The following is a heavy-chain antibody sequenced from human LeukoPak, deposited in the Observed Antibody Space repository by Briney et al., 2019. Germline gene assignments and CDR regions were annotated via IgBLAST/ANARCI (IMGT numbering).Heavy chain of an antibody. CDR1: GGSISSSSYY. V-gene: IGHV4-39*01. Sequence: KSSETLSLTCTVSGGSISSSSYYWGWIRQPPGKGLEWIGSIYYSGSTYYNPSLKSRVTISVDTSKNQFSLKLSSVTTADTAVYYCARPGRSDDILTGYRDTFFDPWGQGTLVTVSS. J-gene: IGHJ5*02. CDR3: ARPGRSDDILTGYRDTFFDP. CDR2: IYYSGST. D-gene: IGHD3-9*01.